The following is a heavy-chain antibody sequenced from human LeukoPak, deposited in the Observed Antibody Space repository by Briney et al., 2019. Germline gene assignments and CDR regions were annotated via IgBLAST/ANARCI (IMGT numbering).Heavy chain of an antibody. CDR3: TRGEIAAAGRAFDI. V-gene: IGHV3-73*01. D-gene: IGHD6-13*01. CDR2: IRSKANSYAT. CDR1: GFTFSGSA. J-gene: IGHJ3*02. Sequence: GGSLRLSCAASGFTFSGSAMHWVRQASGKGLEWVGRIRSKANSYATAYAASVKVRFTISRDDSKNTACLQMNSLKTEDTAVYYCTRGEIAAAGRAFDIWGQGTMVTVSS.